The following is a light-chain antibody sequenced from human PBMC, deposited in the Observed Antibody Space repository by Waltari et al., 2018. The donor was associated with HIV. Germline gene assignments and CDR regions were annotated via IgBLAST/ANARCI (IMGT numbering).Light chain of an antibody. CDR1: QSVSSY. V-gene: IGKV3-11*01. Sequence: IALTQSPATLSFSPGERATLSCRASQSVSSYLAWYQQKPGQAPRLLIYDASNRATGIPARFSGSGSGTDFTLTISSLEPEDFAVYYCQQRSNWPPSFGGGTKVEIK. CDR3: QQRSNWPPS. CDR2: DAS. J-gene: IGKJ4*01.